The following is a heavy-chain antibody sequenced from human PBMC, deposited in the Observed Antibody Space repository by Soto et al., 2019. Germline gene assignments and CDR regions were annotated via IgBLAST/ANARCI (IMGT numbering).Heavy chain of an antibody. V-gene: IGHV3-30-3*01. CDR1: GFTFSSYA. J-gene: IGHJ4*02. CDR3: AREAWTAAGTFDY. D-gene: IGHD6-13*01. CDR2: ISYDGSNK. Sequence: PGGSLRLSCAASGFTFSSYAMHWVRQAPGKGLEWVAVISYDGSNKYYADSVKGRFTISRDNSKNTLYLQMNSLRAEDTAVYYCAREAWTAAGTFDYWGQGTLVTVSS.